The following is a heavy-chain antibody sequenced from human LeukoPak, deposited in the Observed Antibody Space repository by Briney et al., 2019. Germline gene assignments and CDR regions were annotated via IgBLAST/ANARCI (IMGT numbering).Heavy chain of an antibody. J-gene: IGHJ5*02. CDR1: GYSFTAYY. CDR3: ARAYRNTNDVGH. V-gene: IGHV1-2*02. Sequence: ASVKVSCKASGYSFTAYYIHWVRQAPGQGLEWLGWISPHSGVTNYAQAFEGRVTMTRDTSINTAYMELNRLTSDDTATYYCARAYRNTNDVGHWGQGTLVTVSS. D-gene: IGHD1-1*01. CDR2: ISPHSGVT.